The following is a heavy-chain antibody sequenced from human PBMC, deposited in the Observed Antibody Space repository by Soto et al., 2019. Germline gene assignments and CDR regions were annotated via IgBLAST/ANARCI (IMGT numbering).Heavy chain of an antibody. J-gene: IGHJ6*02. D-gene: IGHD6-13*01. CDR1: GGSISSYY. CDR3: ARAMERIAAAGSRDKYYYYYGMDV. Sequence: PSETLSLTCTVSGGSISSYYWIWIRQPPGKGLEWIGYIYYSGSTNYNPSLKSRVTISVDTSKNQFSLKLSSVTAADTAVYYCARAMERIAAAGSRDKYYYYYGMDVWGQGTTVTVSS. V-gene: IGHV4-59*01. CDR2: IYYSGST.